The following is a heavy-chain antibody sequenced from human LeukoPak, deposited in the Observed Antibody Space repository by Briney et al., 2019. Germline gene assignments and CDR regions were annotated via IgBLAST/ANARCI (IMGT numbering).Heavy chain of an antibody. Sequence: GGSLRLSCAASGFSVSSKYMSWVRQAPGKGLEWVSVIYSGGSTYYADSVKGRFTISRDNSKNTLYIQMSSLRAEDTAVYYCARASFPYYFDYWGQGTLVTVSS. D-gene: IGHD2/OR15-2a*01. CDR3: ARASFPYYFDY. J-gene: IGHJ4*02. CDR1: GFSVSSKY. V-gene: IGHV3-53*01. CDR2: IYSGGST.